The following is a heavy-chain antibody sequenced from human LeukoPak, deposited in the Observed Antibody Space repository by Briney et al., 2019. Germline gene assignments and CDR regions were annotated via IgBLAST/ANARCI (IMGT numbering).Heavy chain of an antibody. V-gene: IGHV3-48*01. CDR3: ARDGRGYSNTYGMDV. Sequence: GGSLRLSCAASGFTFSSYSMNWVRQAPGKGLEWVSYISSSSSTIYYADSVKGRFTISRDNAKNSLYLQMNSLRAEDTAVYYCARDGRGYSNTYGMDVWGQGTTVTVSS. CDR1: GFTFSSYS. CDR2: ISSSSSTI. D-gene: IGHD4-11*01. J-gene: IGHJ6*02.